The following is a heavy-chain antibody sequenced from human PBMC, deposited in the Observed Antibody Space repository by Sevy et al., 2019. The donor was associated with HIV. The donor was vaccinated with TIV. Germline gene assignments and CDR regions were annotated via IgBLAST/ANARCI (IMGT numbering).Heavy chain of an antibody. J-gene: IGHJ6*02. CDR1: GFTFSNAW. CDR3: TTLIGNYYYYGMDV. D-gene: IGHD1-26*01. CDR2: IKSKTDGGTT. V-gene: IGHV3-15*01. Sequence: GGSLRLSCAASGFTFSNAWMSWVRQAPGKGLEWVGRIKSKTDGGTTDYAAPVKGRFTISRDDSKNTLYLQMNSLKTEDTAVYYCTTLIGNYYYYGMDVWGQGTTVTVSS.